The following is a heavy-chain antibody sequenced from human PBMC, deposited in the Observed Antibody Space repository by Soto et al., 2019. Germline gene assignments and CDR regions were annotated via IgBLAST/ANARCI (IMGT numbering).Heavy chain of an antibody. CDR2: INHSGDT. Sequence: QVQLQQWGAGLLKPSETLSLTCAVYGGSLRVYYWSWIARPPGKGLEWIGEINHSGDTNATPALKIRVTISGATSKSQFSLKLSSVTAADTAVYYCALVVAGLDYWGQGTLVTVSS. CDR3: ALVVAGLDY. D-gene: IGHD2-15*01. CDR1: GGSLRVYY. J-gene: IGHJ4*02. V-gene: IGHV4-34*01.